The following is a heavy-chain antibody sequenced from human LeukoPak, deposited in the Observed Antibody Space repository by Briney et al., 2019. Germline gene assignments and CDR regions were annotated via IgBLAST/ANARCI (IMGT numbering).Heavy chain of an antibody. D-gene: IGHD1-26*01. V-gene: IGHV3-53*01. CDR3: ARMFGGNYYGYYFDY. J-gene: IGHJ4*02. CDR1: GFTVNNYY. CDR2: LYSGGMT. Sequence: GGSLRLSCAASGFTVNNYYMTWVRQAPGKGLECVSILYSGGMTYYADSVKGRFTISTDTSKNTVNLQMNSLRAEDTAIYYCARMFGGNYYGYYFDYWGQGSMLTVPS.